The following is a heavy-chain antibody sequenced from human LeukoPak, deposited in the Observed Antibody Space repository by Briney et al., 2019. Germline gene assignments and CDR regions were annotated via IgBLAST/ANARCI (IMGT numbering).Heavy chain of an antibody. CDR1: GFTFSSYA. Sequence: GGFLRLSCAASGFTFSSYAMSWVRQAPGKGLEWVSAISGSGGSTYYADSVKGRFTISRDNSTNTLYLQMNSMRAEDTAVYYCAKVRTYGDYGFDYWGQGTLVTVSS. V-gene: IGHV3-23*01. D-gene: IGHD4-17*01. J-gene: IGHJ4*02. CDR2: ISGSGGST. CDR3: AKVRTYGDYGFDY.